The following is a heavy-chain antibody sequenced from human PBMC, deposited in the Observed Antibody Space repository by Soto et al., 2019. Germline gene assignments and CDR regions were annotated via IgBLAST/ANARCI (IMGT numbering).Heavy chain of an antibody. J-gene: IGHJ5*02. V-gene: IGHV2-5*02. CDR3: AHARGIAAAGSNWFDP. CDR1: GFSLSTSGVG. Sequence: QITLKESGPTLVKPTQTLTLTCTFSGFSLSTSGVGVGWIRQPPGKALEWLALIYWDDDKRYSPSLKSRLTLTKDTSKNQVVLTMTNMDPVDTATYYCAHARGIAAAGSNWFDPWGQGTLVTVSS. CDR2: IYWDDDK. D-gene: IGHD6-13*01.